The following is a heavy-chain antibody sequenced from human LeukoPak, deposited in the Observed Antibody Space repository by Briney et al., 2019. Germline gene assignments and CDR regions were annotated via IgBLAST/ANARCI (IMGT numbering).Heavy chain of an antibody. CDR3: AKSLTVTTRIHSIDP. Sequence: GGYLRLSCEGSGFTFSNYAMAWVRQAPGKGLEWVSSISATGNSALYTDSVKGQFTISRDSSKNTLYLQMNSLRAEDTAVYYCAKSLTVTTRIHSIDPRGQGTLVTVSS. CDR1: GFTFSNYA. J-gene: IGHJ4*02. V-gene: IGHV3-23*01. D-gene: IGHD4-17*01. CDR2: ISATGNSA.